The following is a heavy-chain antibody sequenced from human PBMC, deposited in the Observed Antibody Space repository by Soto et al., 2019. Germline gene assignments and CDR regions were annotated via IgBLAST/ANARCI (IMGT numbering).Heavy chain of an antibody. J-gene: IGHJ4*02. Sequence: SETLSLTCTVSGGSMISHYWSWIRQPPGRGLEWIGFIYYAGSTKYNPSLNSRVTISVDTSKNQFSLTVTSVTAADTAVYYCARRIVAKETFDYWGQGTLVTVSS. CDR2: IYYAGST. CDR3: ARRIVAKETFDY. D-gene: IGHD5-12*01. CDR1: GGSMISHY. V-gene: IGHV4-59*08.